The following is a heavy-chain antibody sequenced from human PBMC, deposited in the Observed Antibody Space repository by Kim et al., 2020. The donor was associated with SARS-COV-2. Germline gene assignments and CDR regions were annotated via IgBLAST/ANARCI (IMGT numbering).Heavy chain of an antibody. J-gene: IGHJ4*02. D-gene: IGHD3-10*01. CDR3: ARGSGNFGDFDY. V-gene: IGHV3-74*01. Sequence: NHAAAWRGRFTIARDHAKNTMYLQMTSLRAEDTAVYYCARGSGNFGDFDYWGQGTLVTVSS.